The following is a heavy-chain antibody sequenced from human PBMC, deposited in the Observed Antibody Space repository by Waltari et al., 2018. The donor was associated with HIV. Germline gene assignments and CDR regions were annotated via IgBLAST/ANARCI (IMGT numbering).Heavy chain of an antibody. Sequence: EVQLMESVGGLVKPGGSLRLSCAFSGFTFSTYSMSWVRQAPGKGLEWVSCISSSSRYIYYADSVKGRFTISRDNAKNSLFLQMDSLRAEDTAVYYCARDGARQWLVQGGFDYWGQGALVTVSS. CDR3: ARDGARQWLVQGGFDY. CDR2: ISSSSRYI. J-gene: IGHJ4*02. D-gene: IGHD6-19*01. CDR1: GFTFSTYS. V-gene: IGHV3-21*01.